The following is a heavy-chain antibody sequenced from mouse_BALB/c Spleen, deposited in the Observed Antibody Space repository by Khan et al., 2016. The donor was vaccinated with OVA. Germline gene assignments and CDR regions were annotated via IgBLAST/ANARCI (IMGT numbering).Heavy chain of an antibody. J-gene: IGHJ3*01. V-gene: IGHV9-3-1*01. CDR2: INTYTGEP. Sequence: QIQLVQSGPELKKPGETVKISCKASGYTFTNYGMDWVKQAPGKGLKWMGWINTYTGEPTYADDFKGRFAFSLETSASTAYLQINNLKNEDTATNDCGRRKYYRSFAYWGQGTLVTVFA. CDR3: GRRKYYRSFAY. D-gene: IGHD2-14*01. CDR1: GYTFTNYG.